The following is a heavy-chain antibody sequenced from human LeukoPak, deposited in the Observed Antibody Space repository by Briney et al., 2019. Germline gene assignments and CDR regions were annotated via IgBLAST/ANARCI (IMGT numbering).Heavy chain of an antibody. CDR2: IYTSGST. Sequence: SETLSLTCTVSGGSISSGSYYWSWIRQPAGKGLEWIGRIYTSGSTNYNPSLRSRVTISVDTSKNQFSLKLSSVTAADTAVYYCARQAPYRSYYYYYMDVWGKGTTVTVSS. CDR3: ARQAPYRSYYYYYMDV. CDR1: GGSISSGSYY. V-gene: IGHV4-61*02. J-gene: IGHJ6*03. D-gene: IGHD6-6*01.